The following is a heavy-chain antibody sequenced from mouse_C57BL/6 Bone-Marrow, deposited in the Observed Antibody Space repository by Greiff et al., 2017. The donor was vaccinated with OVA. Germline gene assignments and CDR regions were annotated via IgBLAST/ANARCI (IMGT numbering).Heavy chain of an antibody. CDR1: GFNFKDDY. V-gene: IGHV14-4*01. CDR2: IDPENGDT. Sequence: EVQLQQSGAELVRPGASVKLSCTASGFNFKDDYMHWVKQRPEQGLEWIGWIDPENGDTEYASKFQGKATITADTSSNTAYLQLSSLTSEDTAVYYCTTSHPLDWGWFAYWGQGTLVTVSA. D-gene: IGHD4-1*01. CDR3: TTSHPLDWGWFAY. J-gene: IGHJ3*01.